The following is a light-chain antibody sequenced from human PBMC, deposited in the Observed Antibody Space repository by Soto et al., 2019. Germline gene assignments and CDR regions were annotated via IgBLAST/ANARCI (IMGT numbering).Light chain of an antibody. CDR2: AAS. V-gene: IGKV1-9*01. CDR1: QGISNY. J-gene: IGKJ3*01. CDR3: QQLNRYPFT. Sequence: DIQLTQSPSFLSASVGDRVTITCRASQGISNYLAWYQQKQGRAPKLLIYAASTLQTGVPSRFSGRGSGTEFTHTISSLQPEDFATYYCQQLNRYPFTYGPGTKVDIK.